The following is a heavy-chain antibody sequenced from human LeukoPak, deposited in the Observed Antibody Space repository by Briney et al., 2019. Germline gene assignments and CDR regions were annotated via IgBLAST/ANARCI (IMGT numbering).Heavy chain of an antibody. CDR1: RFTFSSYG. CDR3: AKDFRPMSSSWPGY. D-gene: IGHD6-13*01. Sequence: PGGSLRLSCAASRFTFSSYGMHWVRPAPGKGRERVAVISYDGSNKYYADSVKGRFSISRDNSKNTLYLQMNSLRAEDTAVYYCAKDFRPMSSSWPGYWGQGTLVTVSS. J-gene: IGHJ4*02. V-gene: IGHV3-30*18. CDR2: ISYDGSNK.